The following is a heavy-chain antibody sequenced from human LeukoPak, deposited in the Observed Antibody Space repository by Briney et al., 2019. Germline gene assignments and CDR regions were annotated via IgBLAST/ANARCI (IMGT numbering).Heavy chain of an antibody. CDR1: GGTFSSYA. CDR3: ARSLVPIPAEQTQNYYYYYYMGV. Sequence: SVKVSCKASGGTFSSYAISWVRQAPGQGLEWMGGIIPIFGTANYAQKFQGRVTITTDESTSTAYMELSSLRSEDTAVYYCARSLVPIPAEQTQNYYYYYYMGVWGKGTTVTVSS. D-gene: IGHD3-16*01. CDR2: IIPIFGTA. J-gene: IGHJ6*03. V-gene: IGHV1-69*05.